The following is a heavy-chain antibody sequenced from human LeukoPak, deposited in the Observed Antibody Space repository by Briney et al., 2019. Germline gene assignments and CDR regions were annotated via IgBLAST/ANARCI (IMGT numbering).Heavy chain of an antibody. CDR1: GYTFTSYG. V-gene: IGHV1-18*01. Sequence: ASVKVSYKASGYTFTSYGISWVRQAPGQGLEWMGWISAYNGNTNYAQKLQGRVTMTTDTSTSTAYMELRSLRSDDTAVYYCARAWPVNIAVAVTSFDYWGQGTLVTVSS. CDR2: ISAYNGNT. CDR3: ARAWPVNIAVAVTSFDY. J-gene: IGHJ4*02. D-gene: IGHD6-19*01.